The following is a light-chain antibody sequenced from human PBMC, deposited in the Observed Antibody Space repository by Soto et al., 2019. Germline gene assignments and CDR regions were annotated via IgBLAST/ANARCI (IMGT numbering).Light chain of an antibody. V-gene: IGKV1-33*01. J-gene: IGKJ2*01. CDR1: QDITNF. Sequence: DIQMTQSPSSLSASVGDRVTITCQASQDITNFLNWYQQIPGRAPMLLIYGASNLETGVPSRFSGSGSGTEFTFTISSLQPEDIATYYCQQYANRPYTFGQGTKLEI. CDR3: QQYANRPYT. CDR2: GAS.